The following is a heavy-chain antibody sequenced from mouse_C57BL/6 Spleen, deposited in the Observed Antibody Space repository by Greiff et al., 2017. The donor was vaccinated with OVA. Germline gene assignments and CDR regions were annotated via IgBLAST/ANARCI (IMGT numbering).Heavy chain of an antibody. V-gene: IGHV1-7*01. J-gene: IGHJ4*01. CDR1: GYTFTSYW. Sequence: VQLQQSGAELARPGASVKLSCKASGYTFTSYWMHWVKQRTGQGLEWIGDINPRSGYTKYNQKFKDKATLTADKSSSTAYMALSCVTYEDSAVYYCARAGDAMDYWGQGTTVTVSS. CDR2: INPRSGYT. CDR3: ARAGDAMDY.